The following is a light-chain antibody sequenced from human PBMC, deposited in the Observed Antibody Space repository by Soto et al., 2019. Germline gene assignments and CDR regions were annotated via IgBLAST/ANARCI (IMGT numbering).Light chain of an antibody. Sequence: QSALTQPRSVSGSPGQSVTISCTGTSSDVGGYNYVSWYQQHPGKAPKLMIYDVSKRPSGVPDRFSGFKSGNTASLTISGLQAEDEADYYCCSYAGSYTFNYVFGTGTKVTVL. V-gene: IGLV2-11*01. CDR3: CSYAGSYTFNYV. J-gene: IGLJ1*01. CDR1: SSDVGGYNY. CDR2: DVS.